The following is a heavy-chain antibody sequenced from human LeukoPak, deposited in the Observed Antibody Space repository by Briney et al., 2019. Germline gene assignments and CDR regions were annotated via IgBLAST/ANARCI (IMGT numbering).Heavy chain of an antibody. Sequence: GGSLRLSCAASGFTFSSYAMHWVRQAPGKGLEWVAVISYDGGNKYYADSVKGRFTISRDNSKNTLYLQMNSLRAEDTAVYYCATYYDSSGYIDYWGQGTLVTVSS. D-gene: IGHD3-22*01. CDR2: ISYDGGNK. CDR3: ATYYDSSGYIDY. CDR1: GFTFSSYA. J-gene: IGHJ4*02. V-gene: IGHV3-30*04.